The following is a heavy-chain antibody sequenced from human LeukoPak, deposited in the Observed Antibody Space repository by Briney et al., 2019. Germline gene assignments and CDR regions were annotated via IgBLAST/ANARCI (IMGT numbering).Heavy chain of an antibody. CDR2: ISASGGSA. Sequence: PGGSLRLSCAASGFTFSSYALSWVRQAPGKGLEWVSGISASGGSAYYADSVKGRFTISRDNSKNTLYLQINSLRAEDTAVYYCARDSYSTRLFHYWGQGTLVTVSS. CDR3: ARDSYSTRLFHY. CDR1: GFTFSSYA. D-gene: IGHD6-13*01. J-gene: IGHJ4*02. V-gene: IGHV3-23*01.